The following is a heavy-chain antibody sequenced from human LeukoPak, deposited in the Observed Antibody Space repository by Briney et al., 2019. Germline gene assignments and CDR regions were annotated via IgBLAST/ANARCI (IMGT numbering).Heavy chain of an antibody. Sequence: GGSLRLSCAGSGITFSTYLMHWVRQAPGKGLVWVSRINSEGSTISYADSVKGRFTISRDNAKNTLFLQLNSLRAEDTALYYCARDLHYYVAMDVWGQGTTVTVSS. CDR1: GITFSTYL. CDR3: ARDLHYYVAMDV. CDR2: INSEGSTI. D-gene: IGHD3-10*02. J-gene: IGHJ6*02. V-gene: IGHV3-74*01.